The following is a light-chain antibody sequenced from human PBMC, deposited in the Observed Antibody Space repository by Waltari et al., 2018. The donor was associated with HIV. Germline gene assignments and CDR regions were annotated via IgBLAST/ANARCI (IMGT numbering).Light chain of an antibody. Sequence: SYELAQPPSVSVSPGQTARLTCSGDALPRQFVYWYQQKPGQAPIVVIYKDSGRPSGMPERFSGFISGTTATLPISAVQAEDEADYYCQSADITGTLGVFGGGTRLTV. CDR1: ALPRQF. CDR3: QSADITGTLGV. CDR2: KDS. J-gene: IGLJ2*01. V-gene: IGLV3-25*03.